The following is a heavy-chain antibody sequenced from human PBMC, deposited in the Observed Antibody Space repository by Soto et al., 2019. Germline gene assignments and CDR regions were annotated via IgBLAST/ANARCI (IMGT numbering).Heavy chain of an antibody. D-gene: IGHD3-10*01. CDR3: ARANPDYYGSGSDNWFDP. Sequence: GGSLRLSCAASGFTFSSYGMHWVRQATGKGLEWVAVIWYDGSNKYYADSVKGRFTISRDNSKNTLYLQMNGLRAEDTAVYYCARANPDYYGSGSDNWFDPWGQGTLVTVSS. J-gene: IGHJ5*02. CDR2: IWYDGSNK. V-gene: IGHV3-33*01. CDR1: GFTFSSYG.